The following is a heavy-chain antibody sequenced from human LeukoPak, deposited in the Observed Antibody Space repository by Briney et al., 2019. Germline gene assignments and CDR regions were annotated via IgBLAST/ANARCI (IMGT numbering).Heavy chain of an antibody. CDR2: KSYDGNNK. Sequence: GGSLRLSCAASGFTFSSYGMHWVRQAPGKGLEWVAVKSYDGNNKYYADSVKGRFTISRDNSKNTLYLQMDNLRAEDTAVYYCAKYQRQWLPKGGFDYWGQGTLVTVSS. CDR3: AKYQRQWLPKGGFDY. V-gene: IGHV3-30*18. CDR1: GFTFSSYG. D-gene: IGHD6-19*01. J-gene: IGHJ4*02.